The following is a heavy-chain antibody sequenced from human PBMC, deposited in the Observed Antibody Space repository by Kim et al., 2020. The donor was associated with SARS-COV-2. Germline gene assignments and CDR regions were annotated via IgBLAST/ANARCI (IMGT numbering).Heavy chain of an antibody. CDR2: ISYDGSNK. D-gene: IGHD2-21*01. CDR3: AQRSHMAQLDY. J-gene: IGHJ4*02. CDR1: GFTFSSYG. Sequence: GGSLRLSCAASGFTFSSYGMHWVRQAPGKGLEWVAVISYDGSNKYYADSVKGRFTISRDNSKNTLYLQMNSLRAEDTAVYYCAQRSHMAQLDYWGQGTLVTVSS. V-gene: IGHV3-30*03.